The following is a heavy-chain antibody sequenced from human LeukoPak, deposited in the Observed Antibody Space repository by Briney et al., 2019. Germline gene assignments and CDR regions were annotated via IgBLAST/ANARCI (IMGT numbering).Heavy chain of an antibody. CDR1: GFTFSSSA. CDR3: VKGGRYSSDAFDI. V-gene: IGHV3-64D*06. J-gene: IGHJ3*02. Sequence: PGGSLRLSYSASGFTFSSSAMHWVRQAPGKGLKHVSAISSDGVNTYYADSVKGRFTISRDNSRNTLYLQMSSLRPDDTAVYYCVKGGRYSSDAFDIWGQGTMVTVSS. D-gene: IGHD6-13*01. CDR2: ISSDGVNT.